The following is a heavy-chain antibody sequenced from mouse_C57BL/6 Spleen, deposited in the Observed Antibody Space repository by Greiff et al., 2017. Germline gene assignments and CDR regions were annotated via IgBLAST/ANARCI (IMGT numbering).Heavy chain of an antibody. V-gene: IGHV5-16*01. CDR2: INYDGSST. D-gene: IGHD1-1*01. CDR1: GFTFSDYY. Sequence: EVQLVESEGGLVQPGSSMKLSCTASGFTFSDYYMAWVRQVPEKGLEWVANINYDGSSTYYLDSLKSRFIISRDNAKNILYLQMSSLKSEDTATYYCARGPDYYGSSYGFAYWGQGTLVTVSA. J-gene: IGHJ3*01. CDR3: ARGPDYYGSSYGFAY.